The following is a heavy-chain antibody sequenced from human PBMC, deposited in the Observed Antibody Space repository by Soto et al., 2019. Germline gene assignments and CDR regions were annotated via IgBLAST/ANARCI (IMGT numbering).Heavy chain of an antibody. CDR3: ARDGQLGHNWFDP. J-gene: IGHJ5*02. D-gene: IGHD1-1*01. V-gene: IGHV4-59*12. Sequence: SETLSLTCTVSGGSISSYYWSWIRQPPGKGLEWIGYIYYSGSTNYNPSLKSRVTISVDTSKNQFSLKLSSVTAADTAVYYCARDGQLGHNWFDPWGQGTLVTVSS. CDR1: GGSISSYY. CDR2: IYYSGST.